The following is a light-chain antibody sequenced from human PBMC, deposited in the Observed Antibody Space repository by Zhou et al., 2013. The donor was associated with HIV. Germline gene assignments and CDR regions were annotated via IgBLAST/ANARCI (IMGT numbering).Light chain of an antibody. V-gene: IGKV2-28*01. Sequence: DIVMTQSPLSLPVTPGEAASISCRSSQSLLHSNGYYYLDWYLQKPGQSPQLLIHLGSYRASGVPDRFSGSGSGTDFTLKISRVEAEDVGVYYCMQTLQTPPTFGQGTKVEIK. J-gene: IGKJ1*01. CDR3: MQTLQTPPT. CDR2: LGS. CDR1: QSLLHSNGYYY.